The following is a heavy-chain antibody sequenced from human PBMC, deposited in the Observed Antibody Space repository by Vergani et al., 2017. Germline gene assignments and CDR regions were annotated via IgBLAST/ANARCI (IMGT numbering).Heavy chain of an antibody. J-gene: IGHJ6*03. CDR2: FYYSGTT. CDR1: GAYVGSGGYY. Sequence: QVQLQESGPGLVKASQTLSLTFSVSGAYVGSGGYYLSWVRQRPGRGLDWIGYFYYSGTTYYNQSLESRLTISIDHSENHLSLKLTTVTAADTAVYFCARQKDYYMDVWGKGATVTVS. CDR3: ARQKDYYMDV. V-gene: IGHV4-31*03.